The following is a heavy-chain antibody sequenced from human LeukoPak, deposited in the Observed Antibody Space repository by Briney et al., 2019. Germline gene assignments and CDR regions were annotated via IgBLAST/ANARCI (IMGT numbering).Heavy chain of an antibody. CDR2: IKQDGSEK. J-gene: IGHJ4*02. D-gene: IGHD2-21*02. CDR1: GFTFSSYW. Sequence: GGSLRLSCAASGFTFSSYWMSWVRQAPGKGLEWVANIKQDGSEKYYVDSVKGRLTISRDNAKNSLYLQMNSLRAEDTAVYYCARVTEYCGGDCYVHEDWGQGTLVTVSS. V-gene: IGHV3-7*01. CDR3: ARVTEYCGGDCYVHED.